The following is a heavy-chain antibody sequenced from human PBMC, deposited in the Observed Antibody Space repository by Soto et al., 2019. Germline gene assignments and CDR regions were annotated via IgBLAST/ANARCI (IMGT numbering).Heavy chain of an antibody. CDR2: IYYSGST. CDR1: GGSISSYC. Sequence: PSETLSLTCTVSGGSISSYCWSWIRQPPGKGLEWIGYIYYSGSTNYNPSLKSRVTISVDTSKNQFSLKLSSVTAADTAVYYCARHWTVTANWFDPWGQGTLVTVSS. V-gene: IGHV4-59*08. D-gene: IGHD3-3*01. J-gene: IGHJ5*02. CDR3: ARHWTVTANWFDP.